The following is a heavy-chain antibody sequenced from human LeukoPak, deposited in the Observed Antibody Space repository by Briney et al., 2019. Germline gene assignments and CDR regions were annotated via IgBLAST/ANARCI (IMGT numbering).Heavy chain of an antibody. V-gene: IGHV3-23*01. Sequence: PGGSLRLFCAASGFTFNNYAISWVRQAPGKGLEWVSALSGSADGIYYADSVKGRFTISRDNSQNTLYLQMNSLRAEDTAVYYCARGLPGCDTFDYWGQGTMVTVSS. D-gene: IGHD2-21*02. CDR1: GFTFNNYA. CDR3: ARGLPGCDTFDY. J-gene: IGHJ4*02. CDR2: LSGSADGI.